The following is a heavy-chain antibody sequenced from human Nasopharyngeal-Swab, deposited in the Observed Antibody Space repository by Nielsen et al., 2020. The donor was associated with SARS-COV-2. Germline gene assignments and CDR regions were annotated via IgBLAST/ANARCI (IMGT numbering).Heavy chain of an antibody. V-gene: IGHV3-30*04. J-gene: IGHJ4*02. CDR2: ISYDGSNK. D-gene: IGHD2-15*01. Sequence: LKISCAASGFPFDDYAMHWVRQAPGKGLEWVAVISYDGSNKYYADSVKGRFTISRDNSKNTLYPQMNSLRAEDTAVYYCARDWGYCSGGSCYLPYYWGQGTLVTVSS. CDR3: ARDWGYCSGGSCYLPYY. CDR1: GFPFDDYA.